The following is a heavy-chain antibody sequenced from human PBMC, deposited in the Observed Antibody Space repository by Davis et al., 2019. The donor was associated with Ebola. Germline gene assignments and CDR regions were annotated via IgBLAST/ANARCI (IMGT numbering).Heavy chain of an antibody. CDR3: AIRSDYYYYYGMDV. V-gene: IGHV4-59*01. D-gene: IGHD1-14*01. CDR2: IYYSGST. CDR1: GGSISSYY. Sequence: PSETLSLTCTVSGGSISSYYWSWIRQPPGKGLEWIGYIYYSGSTNYNPSLKSRVTISVETSKNQFSLKLSSVTAADTAVYYCAIRSDYYYYYGMDVWGQGTTVTVSS. J-gene: IGHJ6*02.